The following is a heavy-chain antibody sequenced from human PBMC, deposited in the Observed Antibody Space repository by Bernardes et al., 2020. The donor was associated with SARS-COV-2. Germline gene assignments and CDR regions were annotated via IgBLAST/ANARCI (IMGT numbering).Heavy chain of an antibody. J-gene: IGHJ3*02. V-gene: IGHV1-18*01. CDR2: ISTYHGYT. CDR3: ARVSVSSAYQTAAFDI. Sequence: ASVKVSCKATGYTFTNNGIVWVRQAAGQGLEWMGWISTYHGYTTYAQKLQGRLTMTTDTSTSTAYMELRSLTSDDTAVYYCARVSVSSAYQTAAFDIWGQGAMITVSS. D-gene: IGHD6-19*01. CDR1: GYTFTNNG.